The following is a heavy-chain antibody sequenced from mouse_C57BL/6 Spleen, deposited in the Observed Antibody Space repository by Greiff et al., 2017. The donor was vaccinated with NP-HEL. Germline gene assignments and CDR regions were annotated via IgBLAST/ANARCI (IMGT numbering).Heavy chain of an antibody. D-gene: IGHD2-3*01. CDR3: ARGDGYYQAWFAY. CDR2: INYDGSST. V-gene: IGHV5-16*01. Sequence: EVKLVESEGGLVQPGSSMKLSCTASGFTFSDYYMAWVRQVPEKGLEWVANINYDGSSTYYLDSLKSRFIISRDNAKNILYLQMSSLKSEDTATYYCARGDGYYQAWFAYWGQGTLVTVSA. CDR1: GFTFSDYY. J-gene: IGHJ3*01.